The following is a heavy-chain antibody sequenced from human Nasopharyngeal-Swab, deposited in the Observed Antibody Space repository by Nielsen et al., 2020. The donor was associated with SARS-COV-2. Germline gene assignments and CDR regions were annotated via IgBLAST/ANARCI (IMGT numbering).Heavy chain of an antibody. D-gene: IGHD6-25*01. CDR3: ARDPRGPDY. V-gene: IGHV1-46*01. CDR2: INPSGGST. J-gene: IGHJ4*02. Sequence: ARQAPGQGLEWMGIINPSGGSTSYAQKFQGRVTMTTDTSTSTAYMDLRSLRSDDTAVYYCARDPRGPDYWGQGTLVTVSS.